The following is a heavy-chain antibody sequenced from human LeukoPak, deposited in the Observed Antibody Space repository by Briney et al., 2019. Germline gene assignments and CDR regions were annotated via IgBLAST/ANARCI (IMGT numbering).Heavy chain of an antibody. CDR3: ARDPRGNWFDP. J-gene: IGHJ5*02. CDR2: IYTSGST. D-gene: IGHD3-10*01. V-gene: IGHV4-4*07. Sequence: PSETLSLTCTGSGGSLSSYYWSWIRQPAGKGLEWIGRIYTSGSTNYNPSPKSRVTMSVDTSKNQFSLKLSSVTAADTAVYYCARDPRGNWFDPWGQETLVTVSS. CDR1: GGSLSSYY.